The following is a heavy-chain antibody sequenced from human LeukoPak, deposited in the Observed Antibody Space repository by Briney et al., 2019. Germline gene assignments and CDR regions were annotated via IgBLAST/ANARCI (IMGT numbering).Heavy chain of an antibody. CDR1: GFTFSSYS. D-gene: IGHD4-17*01. Sequence: GGSLRLSCAASGFTFSSYSMNWVRQAPGKGLEWVSYIDSSSSTIHYADSVKGRSTISRDNSKNTLTVYLQLNSLRAEDTAVYYCAKGGRDNYGDYIDHWGQGTLVTVSS. J-gene: IGHJ4*02. V-gene: IGHV3-48*01. CDR2: IDSSSSTI. CDR3: AKGGRDNYGDYIDH.